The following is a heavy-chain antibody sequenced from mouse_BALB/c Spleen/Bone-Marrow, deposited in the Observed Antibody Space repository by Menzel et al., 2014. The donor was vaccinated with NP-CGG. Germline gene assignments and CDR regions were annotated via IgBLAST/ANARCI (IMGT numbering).Heavy chain of an antibody. Sequence: VQLLESGAELVTHEASVKLSCKASGYSFTSYWMNWVKQRPGQGLDWIGMIHPSDSETRLNQKFKDKATMTVDKSSSTAYMQLSSPTSEDSAVFYWTRGDRIRRSSYALDYWGQGTSVTVSS. CDR3: TRGDRIRRSSYALDY. J-gene: IGHJ4*01. CDR1: GYSFTSYW. D-gene: IGHD2-12*01. CDR2: IHPSDSET. V-gene: IGHV1-61*01.